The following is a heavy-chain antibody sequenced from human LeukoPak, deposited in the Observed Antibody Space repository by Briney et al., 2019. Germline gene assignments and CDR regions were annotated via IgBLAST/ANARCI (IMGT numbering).Heavy chain of an antibody. V-gene: IGHV1-46*01. Sequence: ASVTVSCKASGYTFTSYYMHWVRQAPGQGLEWMGIINPSGGSTSYAQKFQGRVTMTRDTSTSTVYMELSSLRSEDTAVYYCARDRTPHGGNSGTDYWGQGTLVTVSS. D-gene: IGHD4-23*01. CDR2: INPSGGST. CDR3: ARDRTPHGGNSGTDY. J-gene: IGHJ4*02. CDR1: GYTFTSYY.